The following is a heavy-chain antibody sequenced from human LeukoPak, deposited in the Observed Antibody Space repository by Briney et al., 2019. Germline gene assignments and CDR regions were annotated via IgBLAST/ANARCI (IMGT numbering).Heavy chain of an antibody. J-gene: IGHJ4*02. CDR2: IYYSGST. V-gene: IGHV4-59*01. Sequence: SETLSLTCTVSGGSISSYYWSWIRQPPGKGLEWIGYIYYSGSTNYNPSLKSRVTILVDTSKNQFSLKLSSVTAADTAVYYCARLHYYDSSGYITGALGYWGQGTLVTVSS. CDR3: ARLHYYDSSGYITGALGY. D-gene: IGHD3-22*01. CDR1: GGSISSYY.